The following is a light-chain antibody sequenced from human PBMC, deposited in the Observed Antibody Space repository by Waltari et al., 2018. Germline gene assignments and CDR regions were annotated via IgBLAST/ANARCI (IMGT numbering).Light chain of an antibody. J-gene: IGLJ1*01. CDR1: SSDVGSYNA. Sequence: QSALTQPASVSGSPGQSITISCTGTSSDVGSYNAVSWYQKHPGKPPKLMIYEVTKRPSGISYRFSGSKSGNTASLTISGLQAEDEADYYCCSYASTDSYVFGTGTKVTVL. V-gene: IGLV2-23*02. CDR3: CSYASTDSYV. CDR2: EVT.